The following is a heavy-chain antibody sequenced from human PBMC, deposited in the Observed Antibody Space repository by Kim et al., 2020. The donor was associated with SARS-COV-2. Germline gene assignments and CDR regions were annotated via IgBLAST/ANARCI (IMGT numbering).Heavy chain of an antibody. V-gene: IGHV1-3*01. J-gene: IGHJ4*02. D-gene: IGHD1-1*01. Sequence: ASVKVSCKTSGYTFSTFAMHWVRQAPGQRLEWMGWINAGAGSTKYSHKFQGRVTITSDTSASTAYMELSSLRSEDTAVYYCARLSLRPGGYDFWGQGTLVTVSS. CDR3: ARLSLRPGGYDF. CDR2: INAGAGST. CDR1: GYTFSTFA.